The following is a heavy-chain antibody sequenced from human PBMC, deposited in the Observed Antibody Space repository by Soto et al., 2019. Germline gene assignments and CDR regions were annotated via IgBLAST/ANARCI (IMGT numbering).Heavy chain of an antibody. D-gene: IGHD3-10*01. J-gene: IGHJ4*02. Sequence: SETLSLTCTVSGGSISSYYWSWIRQPPGKGLEWIGYIYYSGSTNYNPSLKSRVTISVDTSKNQFSLKLSSVTAADTAVYYCAMSGGDLLWFGELFSAGHRTDYWGQGTLVTVSS. CDR3: AMSGGDLLWFGELFSAGHRTDY. V-gene: IGHV4-59*12. CDR2: IYYSGST. CDR1: GGSISSYY.